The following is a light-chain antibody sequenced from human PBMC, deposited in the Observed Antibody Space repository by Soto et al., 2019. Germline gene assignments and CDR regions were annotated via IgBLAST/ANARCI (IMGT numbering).Light chain of an antibody. CDR1: QSISSY. J-gene: IGKJ4*01. CDR3: QQSYSTPR. V-gene: IGKV1-39*01. CDR2: AAS. Sequence: DIQMTQSPSSLSASVGDRVTITSRASQSISSYLNWYQQKPGKAPKLLIYAASSLQSGVPSRFSGSGSGTDFTLIISSLQPEDFATYYCQQSYSTPRFGGGKKVEIK.